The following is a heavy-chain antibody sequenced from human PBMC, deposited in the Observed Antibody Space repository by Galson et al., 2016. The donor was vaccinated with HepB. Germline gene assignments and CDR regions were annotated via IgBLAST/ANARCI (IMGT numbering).Heavy chain of an antibody. CDR3: ARDRRSTASRYYYGMDV. D-gene: IGHD3-9*01. V-gene: IGHV3-30*04. CDR2: ISNDGSNK. J-gene: IGHJ6*02. Sequence: LRLSCAASGFTFSSYSVHWVRQAPGKGLKWVAVISNDGSNKYYADSVKGRFTISRDNSKNTLYLQMNSLRAGDTAVYYCARDRRSTASRYYYGMDVWGQGTTVTVS. CDR1: GFTFSSYS.